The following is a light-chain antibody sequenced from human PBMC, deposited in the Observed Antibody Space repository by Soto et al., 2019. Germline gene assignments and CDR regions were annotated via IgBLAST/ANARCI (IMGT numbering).Light chain of an antibody. J-gene: IGLJ3*02. CDR1: SSDVGGYDF. V-gene: IGLV2-14*01. CDR3: NSYTSTSARV. Sequence: QSALTQPASVSGSPGQSITISCTGTSSDVGGYDFVSWYQQHPGKAPKLIIYEVSNRPSGVSHRFSGSKSGNTASLTISGLQAEDEADYYCNSYTSTSARVFGGGTQLTVL. CDR2: EVS.